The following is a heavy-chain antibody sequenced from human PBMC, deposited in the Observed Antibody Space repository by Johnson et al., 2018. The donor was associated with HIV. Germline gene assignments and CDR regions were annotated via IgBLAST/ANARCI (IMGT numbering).Heavy chain of an antibody. V-gene: IGHV3-11*04. Sequence: QVQLVEYGGGLVKPGGSLRLSCAASGFTFSDYYMSWIRQAPGKGLEWVSYISSSGSTIYYADSVKGRFTISRDNAKNTVYLQMNSLRVEDTAVYYCVREDSMILPPYHDAFDIWGQGTMFTVS. D-gene: IGHD2-15*01. CDR3: VREDSMILPPYHDAFDI. CDR2: ISSSGSTI. CDR1: GFTFSDYY. J-gene: IGHJ3*02.